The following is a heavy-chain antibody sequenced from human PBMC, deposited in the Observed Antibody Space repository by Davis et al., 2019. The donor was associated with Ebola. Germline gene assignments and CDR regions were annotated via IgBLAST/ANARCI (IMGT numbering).Heavy chain of an antibody. Sequence: AASVKVSCNVSAYTLTELSIHWVRQAPGKGLEWVGRFDPEDGEAIYAQKFQGRVTMTEDTSTDTAYMKVSSLRSEDTAVYYCARNMNWGQGTMVTVSS. CDR1: AYTLTELS. CDR2: FDPEDGEA. V-gene: IGHV1-24*01. J-gene: IGHJ3*01. CDR3: ARNMN.